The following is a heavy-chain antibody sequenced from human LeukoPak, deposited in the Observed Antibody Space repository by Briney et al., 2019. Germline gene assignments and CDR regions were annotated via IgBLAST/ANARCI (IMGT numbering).Heavy chain of an antibody. CDR3: ARSPTSWYFDY. CDR1: GFTFSGSG. CDR2: IRYHGSDK. Sequence: GSLRLSCAASGFTFSGSGMHLVRQAPGKGLEWVAFIRYHGSDKYYADSVKGRFTISRDNSKNTLYLQMNSLRPEDTSVYFCARSPTSWYFDYWGQGTLVTVSS. J-gene: IGHJ4*02. D-gene: IGHD2-2*01. V-gene: IGHV3-30*02.